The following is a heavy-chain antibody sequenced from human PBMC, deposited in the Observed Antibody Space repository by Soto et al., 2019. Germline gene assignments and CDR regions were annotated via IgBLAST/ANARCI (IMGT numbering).Heavy chain of an antibody. Sequence: EVQLLESGGDLVQPGGSLRLTCAASGFIFTSYAMSWVRQVPGKGLEWVSSINVDDSTYYTESVRGRFTVSRDNSKNTLYLQMNSLRAVDTALYYCAKNYYFDYWGRGTLVTVSS. CDR2: INVDDST. J-gene: IGHJ4*02. CDR3: AKNYYFDY. CDR1: GFIFTSYA. V-gene: IGHV3-23*01.